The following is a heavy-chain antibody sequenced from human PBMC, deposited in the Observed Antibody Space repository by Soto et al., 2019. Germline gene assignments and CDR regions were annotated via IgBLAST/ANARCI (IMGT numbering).Heavy chain of an antibody. CDR1: GGTFSSYA. CDR2: IIPIFGTA. V-gene: IGHV1-69*13. Sequence: SVKVSCKASGGTFSSYAISWVRQAPGQGLEWMGGIIPIFGTANYAQKFQGRVTITADESTSTAYMELSSLRSEDTAVYYCARVGDYYGSGSYYTYYYYYGMDVWG. D-gene: IGHD3-10*01. CDR3: ARVGDYYGSGSYYTYYYYYGMDV. J-gene: IGHJ6*02.